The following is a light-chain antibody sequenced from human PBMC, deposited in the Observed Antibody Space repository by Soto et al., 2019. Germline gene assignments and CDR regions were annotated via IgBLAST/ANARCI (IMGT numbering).Light chain of an antibody. CDR2: AAS. CDR3: QQSYSTPYT. CDR1: PSISSY. J-gene: IGKJ2*01. V-gene: IGKV1-39*01. Sequence: DIQMTQSPSSLSASVGDRVTITCRASPSISSYLNWYQQKPGQAPKLLIYAASSLQSGVPSRFSGSGSGTDFTLAISSLQPEDVATYHCQQSYSTPYTFGQGTKLEIK.